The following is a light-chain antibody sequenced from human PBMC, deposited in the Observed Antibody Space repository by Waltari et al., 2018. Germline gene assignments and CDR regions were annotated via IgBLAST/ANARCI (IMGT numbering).Light chain of an antibody. V-gene: IGKV1-33*01. J-gene: IGKJ4*01. CDR1: QDISNS. CDR2: DAA. CDR3: QQYHNLPAT. Sequence: DIQMTQSPSSLSASVGDRVTNTCQASQDISNSLNWSQQKPGKAPKVLIYDAANLESGVPSRFSGSGFGTDFTFTISSLQPEDLATYFCQQYHNLPATFGGGTKVESK.